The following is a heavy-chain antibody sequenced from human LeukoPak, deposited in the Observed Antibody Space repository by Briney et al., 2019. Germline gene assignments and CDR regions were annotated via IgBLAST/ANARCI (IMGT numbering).Heavy chain of an antibody. CDR1: GFTFSSYW. J-gene: IGHJ4*02. D-gene: IGHD2-21*02. Sequence: GGSLRLSCAASGFTFSSYWMHWVRQAPGKGLVWVSRIESDGSSTSYADSVKGRLTISRDNAKNTLYLQMNSLRAEDTAVYYCARARGGDSLFDYWGQGTLVTVSS. V-gene: IGHV3-74*01. CDR2: IESDGSST. CDR3: ARARGGDSLFDY.